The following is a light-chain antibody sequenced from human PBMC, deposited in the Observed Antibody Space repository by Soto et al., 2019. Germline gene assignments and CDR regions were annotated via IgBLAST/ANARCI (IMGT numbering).Light chain of an antibody. CDR3: QQYSSSPLT. Sequence: EIVLTQSPGTLSLSPGERATLSCRASQGVNRYYLAWYQQKPGQAPRLLISGTSTRATGIPDRFSGSGSGTDFTLTISRLEPEDFAVYYCQQYSSSPLTFGGGTKVDIK. J-gene: IGKJ4*01. CDR2: GTS. V-gene: IGKV3-20*01. CDR1: QGVNRYY.